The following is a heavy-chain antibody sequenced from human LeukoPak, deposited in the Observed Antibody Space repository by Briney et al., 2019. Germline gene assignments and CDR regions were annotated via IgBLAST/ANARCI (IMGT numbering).Heavy chain of an antibody. Sequence: GGSLRLSCEASGFTFSNYGMQWVRQAPGKGLEWVANIKQDGSEKYYMDSVEGRFTISRDNAKNSLYLQMNSLRAEDTAVYYCATHLGRFFQYWGQGTLVTVSS. CDR3: ATHLGRFFQY. J-gene: IGHJ4*02. CDR1: GFTFSNYG. CDR2: IKQDGSEK. D-gene: IGHD7-27*01. V-gene: IGHV3-7*01.